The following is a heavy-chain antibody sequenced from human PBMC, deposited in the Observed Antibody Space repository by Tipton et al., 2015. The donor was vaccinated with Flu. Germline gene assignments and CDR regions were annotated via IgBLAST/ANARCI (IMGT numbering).Heavy chain of an antibody. CDR3: ASRRGGDYPYFDY. D-gene: IGHD4-17*01. CDR1: GFSVSSNY. CDR2: IYSGGST. Sequence: VQLVQSGGGLIQPGGSLRLSCAASGFSVSSNYMSWVRQAPGKGLEWVSVIYSGGSTYYADSVKGRFTISRDNSKLYLQMNSRRAEDTAVYYCASRRGGDYPYFDYWGQGTLVTVSS. J-gene: IGHJ4*02. V-gene: IGHV3-53*01.